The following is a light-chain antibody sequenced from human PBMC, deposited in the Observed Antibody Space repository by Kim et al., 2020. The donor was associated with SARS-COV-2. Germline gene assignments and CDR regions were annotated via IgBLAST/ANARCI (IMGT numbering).Light chain of an antibody. CDR1: SSNIGAHYD. CDR3: QSYDSSLSAWV. Sequence: QRVTISCTGSSSNIGAHYDVHWYQQLPGTAPKLLIYANSNRPSGVPDRFSGSKSGTSASLAITGLQAEDEADYYCQSYDSSLSAWVFGGGTQLTVL. J-gene: IGLJ3*02. V-gene: IGLV1-40*01. CDR2: ANS.